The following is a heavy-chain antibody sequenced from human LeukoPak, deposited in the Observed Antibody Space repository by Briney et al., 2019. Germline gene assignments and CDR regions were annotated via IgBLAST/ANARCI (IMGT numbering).Heavy chain of an antibody. J-gene: IGHJ3*02. Sequence: ASVKVSCKASGYTFTNYGVCWVRQAPGQGLEWMGWISTYKVTTNYAQKFQGRVTMTTDTSTSTAYLELRSLGSDDTAVYYCARDDGHIVGAIEDAFDIWGQGTMVTVSS. CDR3: ARDDGHIVGAIEDAFDI. CDR2: ISTYKVTT. CDR1: GYTFTNYG. V-gene: IGHV1-18*04. D-gene: IGHD1-26*01.